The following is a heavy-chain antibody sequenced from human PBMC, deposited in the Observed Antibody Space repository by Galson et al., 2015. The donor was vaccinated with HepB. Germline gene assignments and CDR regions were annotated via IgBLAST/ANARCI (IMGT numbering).Heavy chain of an antibody. J-gene: IGHJ4*02. CDR1: GFTFSSYG. Sequence: SLRLSCAASGFTFSSYGMHWVRQAPGKGLEWVAVIWYDGSKEYYADSVKGRFTISRDNSKNTLYLQMNSLRAEDTAVYYCARESYSGSYPPSLGHWGQGTLVTVSS. D-gene: IGHD1-26*01. V-gene: IGHV3-33*01. CDR3: ARESYSGSYPPSLGH. CDR2: IWYDGSKE.